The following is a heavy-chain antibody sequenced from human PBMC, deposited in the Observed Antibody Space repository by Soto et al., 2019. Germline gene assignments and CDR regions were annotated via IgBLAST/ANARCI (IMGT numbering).Heavy chain of an antibody. CDR1: GFTFSSDW. J-gene: IGHJ4*02. CDR2: INTDGSDT. CDR3: AKVKGEDYGDYAFDY. D-gene: IGHD4-17*01. V-gene: IGHV3-74*01. Sequence: GGSLRLSCAASGFTFSSDWMHWVRQAPGKGLVWVSRINTDGSDTSYADSVKGRFTISRDNAKKMLYLQMNTLRAEDTAIYYCAKVKGEDYGDYAFDYWGQGTLVTVSS.